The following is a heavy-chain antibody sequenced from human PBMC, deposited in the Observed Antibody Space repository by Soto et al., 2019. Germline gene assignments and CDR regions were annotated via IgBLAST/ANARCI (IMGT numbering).Heavy chain of an antibody. D-gene: IGHD3-22*01. J-gene: IGHJ4*01. Sequence: GGSLRLSCAASGFTFSSYGMHWVRQAPGKGLEWVAVIWYDGSNKYYADSVKGRFTISRDNSKNTLYLQMNSLRAEDTAVYYCAREWYYYDISGQGYFDYRGDGTLVTVPS. CDR3: AREWYYYDISGQGYFDY. CDR1: GFTFSSYG. CDR2: IWYDGSNK. V-gene: IGHV3-33*01.